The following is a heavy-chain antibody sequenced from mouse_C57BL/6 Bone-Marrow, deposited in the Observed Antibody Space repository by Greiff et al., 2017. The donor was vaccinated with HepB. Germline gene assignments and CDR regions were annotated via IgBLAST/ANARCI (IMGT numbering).Heavy chain of an antibody. J-gene: IGHJ3*01. CDR2: INPNNGGT. CDR3: ARGGPCSDYDGSSRPCAY. D-gene: IGHD1-1*01. V-gene: IGHV1-18*01. CDR1: GYTFTDYN. Sequence: VQLQQSGPELVKPGASVKIPCKASGYTFTDYNMDWVKQSHGKSLEWIGDINPNNGGTIYNQKFKGKATLTVDKSSSTAYMELRSLTSEDTAVYYCARGGPCSDYDGSSRPCAYWGQGTLVTVSA.